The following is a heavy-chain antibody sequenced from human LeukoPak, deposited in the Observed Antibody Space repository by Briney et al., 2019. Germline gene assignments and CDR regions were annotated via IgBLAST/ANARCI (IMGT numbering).Heavy chain of an antibody. CDR3: ARNRRFGEHY. V-gene: IGHV4-39*07. Sequence: SETLSLTCTVSGGSISSSSYYWGWIRQPPGKGLEWIGSIYYSGSTYYNPSLKSRVTISVDTSKNQFSLKLSSVTAADTAVYYCARNRRFGEHYWGQGTLVTVSS. CDR1: GGSISSSSYY. CDR2: IYYSGST. D-gene: IGHD3-10*01. J-gene: IGHJ4*02.